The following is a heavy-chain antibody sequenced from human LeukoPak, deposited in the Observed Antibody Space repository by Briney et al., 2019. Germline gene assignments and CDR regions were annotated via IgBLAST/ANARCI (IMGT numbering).Heavy chain of an antibody. J-gene: IGHJ2*01. V-gene: IGHV4-30-2*01. Sequence: TLSLTCAVSGGSIISGGYSWSWIRQPPGKGLEWIGYTYHSGSTYYNPSLKSRVTMSLDRSKNQFSLKVSSVTAADTAVYYCAGLTTTAWYFDLWGRGTLVTVSS. CDR2: TYHSGST. D-gene: IGHD1-26*01. CDR3: AGLTTTAWYFDL. CDR1: GGSIISGGYS.